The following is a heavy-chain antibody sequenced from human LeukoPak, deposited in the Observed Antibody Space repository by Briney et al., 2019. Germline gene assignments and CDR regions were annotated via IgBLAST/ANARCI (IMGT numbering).Heavy chain of an antibody. V-gene: IGHV4-39*07. CDR3: ASPAVAGTDGTDY. J-gene: IGHJ4*02. CDR2: IYYSGST. Sequence: SETLSLTCTVSGGSISSSSYYWGWIRQPPGKGLEWIGSIYYSGSTYYNPSLKSRVTISVDTSKNQFSLKLSSVTAADTAVYYCASPAVAGTDGTDYWGQGTLVTVSS. CDR1: GGSISSSSYY. D-gene: IGHD6-19*01.